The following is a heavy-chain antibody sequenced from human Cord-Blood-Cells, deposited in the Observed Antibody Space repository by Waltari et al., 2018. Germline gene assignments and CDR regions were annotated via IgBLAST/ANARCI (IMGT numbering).Heavy chain of an antibody. CDR3: ASSSRDGYNFDY. CDR1: RFTFSSYS. Sequence: EVQLVESGGGVVKPGGSLSLSCAASRFTFSSYSMHGVRQAPGKGLEWVSSISSSSSYIYYADSVKGRFTISRDNAKNSLYLQMNSLRAEDTAVYYCASSSRDGYNFDYWGQGTLVTVSS. CDR2: ISSSSSYI. V-gene: IGHV3-21*01. J-gene: IGHJ4*02. D-gene: IGHD5-12*01.